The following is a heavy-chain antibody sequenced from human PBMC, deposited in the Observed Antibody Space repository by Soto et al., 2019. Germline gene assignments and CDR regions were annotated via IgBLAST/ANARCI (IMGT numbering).Heavy chain of an antibody. CDR3: ARGQRRGGSSGWSL. CDR1: AYSISSGYY. V-gene: IGHV4-38-2*02. D-gene: IGHD6-19*01. Sequence: SETLSLTCNVSAYSISSGYYWGWIRQPPGKGLEWIGSIYHSGRTYHNPPLKSRVTISVDTSKNQFSLNLNSVTAADTAVYYCARGQRRGGSSGWSLWGQGTLVTVSS. CDR2: IYHSGRT. J-gene: IGHJ4*02.